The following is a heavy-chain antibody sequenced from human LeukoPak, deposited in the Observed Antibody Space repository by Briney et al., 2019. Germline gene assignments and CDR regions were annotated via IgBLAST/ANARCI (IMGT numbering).Heavy chain of an antibody. D-gene: IGHD3-22*01. Sequence: GASVTVSCKTSGYTFTSYGISWVRQAPGQGLEWMGWISAYNGNTNYAQKLQGRVTMTTDTSTGTAYMELRSLSSDDTAVYYCARSSGYYYVPFDYWGQGTLVTVSS. CDR3: ARSSGYYYVPFDY. J-gene: IGHJ4*02. CDR1: GYTFTSYG. CDR2: ISAYNGNT. V-gene: IGHV1-18*01.